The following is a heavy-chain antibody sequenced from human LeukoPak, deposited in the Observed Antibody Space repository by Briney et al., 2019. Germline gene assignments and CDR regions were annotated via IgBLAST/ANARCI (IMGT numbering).Heavy chain of an antibody. D-gene: IGHD6-25*01. CDR2: IYYSGST. J-gene: IGHJ5*02. CDR3: ARYSSAWFDP. V-gene: IGHV4-39*01. CDR1: GGSISSTLYY. Sequence: SETLSLTCTVSGGSISSTLYYWGWIRQPPGKGLEWIGSIYYSGSTYYNPSLKSRVTISVDTSKNQFSLKLSSVTAADTAVYNCARYSSAWFDPWGQGTLVTVSS.